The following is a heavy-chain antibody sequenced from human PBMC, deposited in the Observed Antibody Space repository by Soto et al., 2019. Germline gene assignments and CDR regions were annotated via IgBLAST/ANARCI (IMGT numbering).Heavy chain of an antibody. CDR3: TRHDSGYCSGGSCYSMSRYYYGMDV. D-gene: IGHD2-15*01. J-gene: IGHJ6*02. CDR1: GFTFSGSA. CDR2: IRSKANSYAT. V-gene: IGHV3-73*01. Sequence: GSLRLSCAASGFTFSGSAMHWVRQASGKGLEWVGRIRSKANSYATAYAASVKGRFTISRDDSKNTSYLQMKSLKTEDTAVYYCTRHDSGYCSGGSCYSMSRYYYGMDVWGQGTTVTVSS.